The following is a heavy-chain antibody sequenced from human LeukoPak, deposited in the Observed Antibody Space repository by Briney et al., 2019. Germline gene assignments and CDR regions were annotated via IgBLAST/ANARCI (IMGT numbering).Heavy chain of an antibody. Sequence: SETLSLTCTVSGGSISSYYWSWLRQPPGKGLEWIGYIYYSGSTNYNPSLKSRVTISVDTSKNQFSLKLSSVTAADTAVYYCASSITMVRGVSDGGFDYWGQGTLVTVSS. D-gene: IGHD3-10*01. V-gene: IGHV4-59*01. CDR1: GGSISSYY. CDR3: ASSITMVRGVSDGGFDY. CDR2: IYYSGST. J-gene: IGHJ4*02.